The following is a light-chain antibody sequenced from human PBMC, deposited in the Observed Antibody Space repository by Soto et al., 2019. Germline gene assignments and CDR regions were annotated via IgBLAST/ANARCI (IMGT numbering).Light chain of an antibody. Sequence: EIVMTQSPATLSVSPGERATLPCSASQSVSSNYLAWYQQKPGQAPRLLIYGASNRATGIPARFSGSGSGTDFTLTISRLEPEDFAVYYCQQYGSSPLTFGQGTKVDI. CDR1: QSVSSNY. CDR3: QQYGSSPLT. CDR2: GAS. V-gene: IGKV3-20*01. J-gene: IGKJ1*01.